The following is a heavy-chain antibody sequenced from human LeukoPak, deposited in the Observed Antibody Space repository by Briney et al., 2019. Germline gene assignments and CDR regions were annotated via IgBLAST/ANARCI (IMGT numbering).Heavy chain of an antibody. CDR2: IYSGGST. J-gene: IGHJ4*02. CDR3: ARDPGSNTFDY. Sequence: PGGSLRLSCAASGFTVSSNYMSWVRQAPGKGLEWVSVIYSGGSTYYADPVKGRFTISRDNSKSTLYLQMNSLRAEDTAVYYCARDPGSNTFDYWGQGTLVTVTS. V-gene: IGHV3-53*01. CDR1: GFTVSSNY. D-gene: IGHD5-18*01.